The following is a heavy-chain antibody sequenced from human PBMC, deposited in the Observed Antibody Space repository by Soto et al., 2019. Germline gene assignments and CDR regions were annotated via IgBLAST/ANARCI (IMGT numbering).Heavy chain of an antibody. CDR3: AREARHDYVFDI. Sequence: QVQLQESGPGLVKPSQTLSLTCTVSGGSISSGGYYWSWIRQHPGKGLEWIGYIYYSGSTYYNPSLTSRVTISVDTSKNQFTLKLSFVTAADTAVYYCAREARHDYVFDIWGQGTMVTVSS. D-gene: IGHD3-16*01. CDR2: IYYSGST. J-gene: IGHJ3*02. V-gene: IGHV4-31*03. CDR1: GGSISSGGYY.